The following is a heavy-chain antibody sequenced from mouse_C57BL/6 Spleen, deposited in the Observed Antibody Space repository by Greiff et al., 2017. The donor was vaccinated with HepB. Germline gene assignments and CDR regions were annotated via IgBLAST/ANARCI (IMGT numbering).Heavy chain of an antibody. V-gene: IGHV1-63*01. CDR3: ARRPRRFYAMDY. CDR1: GYTFTNYW. Sequence: QVQLQQSGAELVRPGPSVKMSCKASGYTFTNYWIGWAKQRPGHGLEWIGDIYPGGGYTNYNEKFKGKATLTADKSSSTAYMQFSSLTSEDSAIYYCARRPRRFYAMDYWGQGTSVTVSS. J-gene: IGHJ4*01. CDR2: IYPGGGYT.